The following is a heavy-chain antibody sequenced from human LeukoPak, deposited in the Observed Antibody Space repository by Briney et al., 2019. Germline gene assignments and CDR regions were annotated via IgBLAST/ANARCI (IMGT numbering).Heavy chain of an antibody. D-gene: IGHD6-13*01. CDR1: GFTFSSYE. CDR3: ARGRQQLVRGNWFDP. Sequence: GGSLRLSCAASGFTFSSYEMNWVRQAPGKGLEWVSYISSSGSTIYYADSVKGRFTISRDNAKNSLYLQMNSLRAEDTAVYYCARGRQQLVRGNWFDPWGQGTLVTVSS. J-gene: IGHJ5*02. V-gene: IGHV3-48*03. CDR2: ISSSGSTI.